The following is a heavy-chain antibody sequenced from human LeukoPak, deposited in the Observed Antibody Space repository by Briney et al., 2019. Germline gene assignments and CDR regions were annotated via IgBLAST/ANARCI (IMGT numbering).Heavy chain of an antibody. Sequence: GGSLRLSCAASGFTFSRFSMNWVRQAPGKGLEWVSSISSSGTYIYYADSVKGRFTISRDNSNNTLCLQMNSLRDEDTAVYYCARAKSSLDSSGYYNYYYYMDVWGKGTTVTISS. D-gene: IGHD3-22*01. J-gene: IGHJ6*03. CDR3: ARAKSSLDSSGYYNYYYYMDV. CDR2: ISSSGTYI. V-gene: IGHV3-21*01. CDR1: GFTFSRFS.